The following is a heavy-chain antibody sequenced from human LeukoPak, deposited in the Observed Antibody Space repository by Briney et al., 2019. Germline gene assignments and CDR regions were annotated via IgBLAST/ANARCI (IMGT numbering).Heavy chain of an antibody. CDR3: ARGPVFSLERDSFDY. CDR1: GYSISSGYY. Sequence: SETLSLTCTVSGYSISSGYYWGWIRQPPGKGLEWIGSIYHSGSTYYNPSLKSRVTISVDTSKNQFSLKLTSVTAADTAVYYCARGPVFSLERDSFDYWGQGTLVTVSS. CDR2: IYHSGST. D-gene: IGHD5-24*01. J-gene: IGHJ4*02. V-gene: IGHV4-38-2*02.